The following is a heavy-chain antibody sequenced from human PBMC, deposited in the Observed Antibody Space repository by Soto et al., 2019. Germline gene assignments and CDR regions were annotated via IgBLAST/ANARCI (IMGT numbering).Heavy chain of an antibody. CDR1: GGSFSCYY. Sequence: PSETLSLTCAVYGGSFSCYYWSWIRQPPGKGLKWIGEINHSGSTNYNPSLKSRVTISVDTSKNQFSLKLSSVTAADTAVYYCARLYYYGSGSHHPWFDPWGQGTLVTVSS. CDR2: INHSGST. J-gene: IGHJ5*02. V-gene: IGHV4-34*01. D-gene: IGHD3-10*01. CDR3: ARLYYYGSGSHHPWFDP.